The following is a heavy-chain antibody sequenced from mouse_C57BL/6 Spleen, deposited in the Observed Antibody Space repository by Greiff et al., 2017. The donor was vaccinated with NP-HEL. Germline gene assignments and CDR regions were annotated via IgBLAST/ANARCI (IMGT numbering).Heavy chain of an antibody. CDR1: GYTFTDYN. CDR2: INPNNGGT. CDR3: ATTLRPPNWYFDV. Sequence: EVQLQQSGPELVKPGASVKIPCKASGYTFTDYNMDWVKQSHGKSLEWIGDINPNNGGTIYNQKFKGKATLTVDKSSSTAYMELRSLTSEDTAVYYCATTLRPPNWYFDVWGTGTTVTVSS. J-gene: IGHJ1*03. V-gene: IGHV1-18*01. D-gene: IGHD2-12*01.